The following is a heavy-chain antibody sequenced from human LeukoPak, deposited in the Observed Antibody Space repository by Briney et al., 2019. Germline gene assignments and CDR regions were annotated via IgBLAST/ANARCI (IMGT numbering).Heavy chain of an antibody. V-gene: IGHV4-34*01. CDR2: ISHSGST. CDR3: ARLLGSSCHYFDS. J-gene: IGHJ4*02. CDR1: GVSFSGYS. Sequence: SETLSLTCAVYGVSFSGYSWTWIRQPPGKGLEWIGEISHSGSTNYIPSLKSRVNISLDTSKNQFSLNLSSVTAADTAVYYCARLLGSSCHYFDSWGQGTLVTVSS. D-gene: IGHD6-13*01.